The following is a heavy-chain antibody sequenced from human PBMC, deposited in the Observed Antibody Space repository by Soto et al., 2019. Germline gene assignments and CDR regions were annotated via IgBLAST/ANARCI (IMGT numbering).Heavy chain of an antibody. Sequence: QITLKESGPTLVKPTQTLTLTCTFSGFSLSTSGVGVGWIRQPPGKALEWLALIYWDDDKRYSPSLKSRLTITKDTSKNQVVLTMTNMDSVDTATYYCAHIYGSGSYYKAYYFDYWGQGTLVTVSS. D-gene: IGHD3-10*01. V-gene: IGHV2-5*02. J-gene: IGHJ4*02. CDR1: GFSLSTSGVG. CDR3: AHIYGSGSYYKAYYFDY. CDR2: IYWDDDK.